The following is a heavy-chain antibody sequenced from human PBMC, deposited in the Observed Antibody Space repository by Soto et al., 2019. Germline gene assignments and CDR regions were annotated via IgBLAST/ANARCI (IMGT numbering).Heavy chain of an antibody. CDR1: GGSISSYY. CDR3: AREGTTVDSYYYYGMDV. CDR2: IYYSGST. Sequence: QVQLQESGPGLVKPSETLSLTCTVSGGSISSYYWSWIRQPPGKGLEWIGYIYYSGSTNYNPSLKSRVTLSVDTSKNQFCLKLSSVTAADTAVYYCAREGTTVDSYYYYGMDVWGQGTTVTVSS. V-gene: IGHV4-59*01. J-gene: IGHJ6*02. D-gene: IGHD1-1*01.